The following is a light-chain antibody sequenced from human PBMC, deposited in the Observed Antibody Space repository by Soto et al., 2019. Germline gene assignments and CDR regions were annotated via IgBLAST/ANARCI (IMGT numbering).Light chain of an antibody. CDR3: CSYAGSSTFRRV. Sequence: QSALTPPASVAGSPGQSITISCTGTSSDVGSYNLVSWYQQHPGKAPKLRIYEGSKRPSGVSNRFSGSKSGNTASLTISGLQAEDEADYYCCSYAGSSTFRRVFGTGTKVTVL. CDR1: SSDVGSYNL. J-gene: IGLJ1*01. CDR2: EGS. V-gene: IGLV2-23*01.